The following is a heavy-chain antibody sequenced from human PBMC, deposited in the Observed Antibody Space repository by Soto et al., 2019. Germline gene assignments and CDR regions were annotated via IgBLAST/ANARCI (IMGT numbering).Heavy chain of an antibody. Sequence: GGSLRLSCAASGFTFSSYAMHWVRQAPGKGLEWVAVISYDGSNKYYADSVKGRFTISRDNSKNTLYLQMNSLRAEDTAVYYCARDIDWYTSSPGFDYWGQGTLVTV. J-gene: IGHJ4*02. CDR2: ISYDGSNK. D-gene: IGHD6-6*01. V-gene: IGHV3-30-3*01. CDR1: GFTFSSYA. CDR3: ARDIDWYTSSPGFDY.